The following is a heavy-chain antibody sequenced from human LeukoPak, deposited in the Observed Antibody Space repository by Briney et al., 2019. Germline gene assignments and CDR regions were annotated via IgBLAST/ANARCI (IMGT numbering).Heavy chain of an antibody. CDR3: ARDGGETYYDFWSGYSDYYGMDV. CDR1: GFTFSSYA. J-gene: IGHJ6*02. Sequence: GGSLRLSCAASGFTFSSYAMHWVRQAPGKGLEWVAVVSYDGSNKYYADSVKGRFTISRDNSKNTLYLQMNSLRAEDTAVYYCARDGGETYYDFWSGYSDYYGMDVWGQGTTVTVSS. D-gene: IGHD3-3*01. V-gene: IGHV3-30-3*01. CDR2: VSYDGSNK.